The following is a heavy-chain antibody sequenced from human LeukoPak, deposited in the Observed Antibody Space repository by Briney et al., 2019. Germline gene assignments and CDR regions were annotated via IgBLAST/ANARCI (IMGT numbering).Heavy chain of an antibody. CDR3: ASYSSGYYRGIDAFGI. J-gene: IGHJ3*02. V-gene: IGHV4-61*02. Sequence: SETLSLTCTVSGGSISSGSYYWSWIRQPAGKGLEWIGRIYTSGSTNYNPSLKSRVTISVDTSKNQFSLKLSSVTAADTAVYYCASYSSGYYRGIDAFGIWGQGTMVTVSS. D-gene: IGHD3-22*01. CDR1: GGSISSGSYY. CDR2: IYTSGST.